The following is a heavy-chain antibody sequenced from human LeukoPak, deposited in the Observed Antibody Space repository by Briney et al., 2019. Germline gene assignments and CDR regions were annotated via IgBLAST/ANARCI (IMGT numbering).Heavy chain of an antibody. Sequence: GGSLRLSCAASGFTFSSYAMHWVRQAPGKGLEWVAVISYDGSNKYYADSVKGRFTISRDNSKNTLYLQMNSLRAEDTAVYYCARDYSSSWYYSPLPLDYWGQGTLVTVSS. J-gene: IGHJ4*02. V-gene: IGHV3-30*04. CDR2: ISYDGSNK. CDR3: ARDYSSSWYYSPLPLDY. CDR1: GFTFSSYA. D-gene: IGHD6-13*01.